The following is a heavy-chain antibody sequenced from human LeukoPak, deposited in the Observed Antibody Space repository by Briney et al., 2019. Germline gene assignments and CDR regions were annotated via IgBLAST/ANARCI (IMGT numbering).Heavy chain of an antibody. CDR2: ISSGGSTI. J-gene: IGHJ4*02. CDR3: AREAVTSSY. CDR1: GFTFSDYY. V-gene: IGHV3-11*04. Sequence: PGGSLRLSCAVSGFTFSDYYMSWIRQAPGKGLEWVSYISSGGSTISHADSVKGRFTISRDNAKNSLYLQMNSLRAEDTAVYYCAREAVTSSYWGQGTLVTVSS. D-gene: IGHD4-17*01.